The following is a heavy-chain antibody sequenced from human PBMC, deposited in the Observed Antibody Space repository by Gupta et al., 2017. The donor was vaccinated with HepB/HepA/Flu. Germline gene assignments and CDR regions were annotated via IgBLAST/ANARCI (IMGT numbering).Heavy chain of an antibody. J-gene: IGHJ3*02. Sequence: EVQLLESGGGLVQPGGSLRLSCAASGFPFSIYAFTWVRQAPGKGLEWVSAISGSGGNTYYADSVKGRFTISRDNSKNTLYLHMDSLRAEDTAVYYCANRGSGEALDIWGQGTMVTVSS. V-gene: IGHV3-23*01. CDR2: ISGSGGNT. CDR1: GFPFSIYA. CDR3: ANRGSGEALDI.